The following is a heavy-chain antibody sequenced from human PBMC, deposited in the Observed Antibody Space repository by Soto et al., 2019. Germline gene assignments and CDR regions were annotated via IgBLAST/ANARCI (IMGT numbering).Heavy chain of an antibody. CDR3: ARGQQLVANWLDP. V-gene: IGHV3-11*01. D-gene: IGHD6-6*01. Sequence: GGSLRLSCAASGFPFSDSYMAWIRQAPGKGLEEIATISSTGSTPYYADSVKGRFTISRDNAQNSLYLEMNNLRAEDTAVYYCARGQQLVANWLDPWGQGILVT. J-gene: IGHJ5*02. CDR2: ISSTGSTP. CDR1: GFPFSDSY.